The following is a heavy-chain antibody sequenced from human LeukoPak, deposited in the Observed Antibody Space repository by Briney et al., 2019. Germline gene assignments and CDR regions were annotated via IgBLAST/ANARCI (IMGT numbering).Heavy chain of an antibody. Sequence: GASVKVSCKASGYTFTSYGISWVRQAPGQGLEWMGWISAYNRNTNYAQKLQGRVTMTRDTSISTAYMELSRLRSDDTAVYYCARMILGYCSGGSCSSPFDYWGQGTLVTVSS. CDR3: ARMILGYCSGGSCSSPFDY. J-gene: IGHJ4*02. V-gene: IGHV1-18*01. CDR2: ISAYNRNT. D-gene: IGHD2-15*01. CDR1: GYTFTSYG.